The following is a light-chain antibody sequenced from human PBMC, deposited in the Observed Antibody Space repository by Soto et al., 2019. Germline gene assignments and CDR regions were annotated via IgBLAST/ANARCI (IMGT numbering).Light chain of an antibody. Sequence: QSVLVKPASVSGSPGRSITSCCTGSFSDIAVFNYVSWYQQYPGSAPKLLIYQVTSRASGVSHRSSGSKSGNTASLTISGLQPEDEAEYYCNSYSSTNFYVFGTGTKVPVL. CDR3: NSYSSTNFYV. CDR1: FSDIAVFNY. CDR2: QVT. V-gene: IGLV2-14*01. J-gene: IGLJ1*01.